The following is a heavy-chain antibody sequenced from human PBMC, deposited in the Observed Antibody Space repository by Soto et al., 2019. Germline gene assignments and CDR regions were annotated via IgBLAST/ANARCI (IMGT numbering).Heavy chain of an antibody. CDR1: GGSLSHYY. CDR2: IKGDGST. CDR3: ARGQEGVVATH. Sequence: QVQLQQWGAGLLKPSETLSLNCAVNGGSLSHYYWSWIRQPPGKGLEWIGEIKGDGSTNYSPSLKSRATISSDTSNNQFSLRLYAVIAADTGVYYCARGQEGVVATHWDQGTLVTVSS. J-gene: IGHJ4*02. V-gene: IGHV4-34*01. D-gene: IGHD5-12*01.